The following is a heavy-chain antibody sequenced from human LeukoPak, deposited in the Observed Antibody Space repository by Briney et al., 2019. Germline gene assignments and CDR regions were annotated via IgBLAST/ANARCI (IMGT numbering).Heavy chain of an antibody. J-gene: IGHJ4*02. CDR2: IGSSGGSI. V-gene: IGHV3-11*01. D-gene: IGHD1-1*01. CDR1: GFTFNDYY. CDR3: AKDRTVERRDAFDY. Sequence: GGSLRLSCAASGFTFNDYYMSWIRQAPGKGLEWISYIGSSGGSINYADSVKGRFTISRDNSKNTLYLQMNSLRAEDTAVYYCAKDRTVERRDAFDYWGQGTLVTVSS.